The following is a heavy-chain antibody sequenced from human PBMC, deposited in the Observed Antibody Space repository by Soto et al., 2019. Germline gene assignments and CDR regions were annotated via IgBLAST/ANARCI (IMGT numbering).Heavy chain of an antibody. CDR1: GYTFTSYG. V-gene: IGHV1-18*01. D-gene: IGHD3-22*01. CDR2: ISAYNGNT. Sequence: QVQLVQSGAEVKKPGASVKVSCKASGYTFTSYGISWVRQAPGQGLEWMGWISAYNGNTNYAQKLQGRVTMTTDTSTSTANMELRSLRTDDTAVYYCARATPPYYYESSGHSRGYDYWGHGTLVTVSS. J-gene: IGHJ4*01. CDR3: ARATPPYYYESSGHSRGYDY.